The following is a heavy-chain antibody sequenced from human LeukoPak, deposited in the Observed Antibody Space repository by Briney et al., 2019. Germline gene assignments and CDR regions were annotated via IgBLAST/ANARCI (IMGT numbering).Heavy chain of an antibody. CDR3: TRPAGTEHS. Sequence: GGSLRLSCAASGLTFSGSAMHWVRQASGKGLEWVGRIRSKANSYATAYAASVKGRFTISRDDSKNTAYLQMNSLKTEDTAVYYCTRPAGTEHSWGQGTLVTVSS. D-gene: IGHD6-19*01. J-gene: IGHJ5*02. V-gene: IGHV3-73*01. CDR2: IRSKANSYAT. CDR1: GLTFSGSA.